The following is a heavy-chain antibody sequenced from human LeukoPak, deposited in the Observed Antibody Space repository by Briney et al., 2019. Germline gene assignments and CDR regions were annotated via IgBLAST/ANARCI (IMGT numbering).Heavy chain of an antibody. D-gene: IGHD3-22*01. CDR2: INPSGGST. CDR1: GYTFTSYY. V-gene: IGHV1-46*01. J-gene: IGHJ4*02. CDR3: ARAGGYYYDSSGYNNFDY. Sequence: ASVKVSCKASGYTFTSYYMHWVRQAPGQWLEWMGIINPSGGSTSYAQKFQGRVTMTRDTSTSTVYMELSSLRSEDTAVYYCARAGGYYYDSSGYNNFDYWGQGTLVTVSS.